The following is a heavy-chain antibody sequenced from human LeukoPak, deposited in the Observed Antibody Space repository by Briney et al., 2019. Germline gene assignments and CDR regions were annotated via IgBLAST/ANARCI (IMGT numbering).Heavy chain of an antibody. J-gene: IGHJ3*02. CDR1: GFTFSSYA. CDR2: ISGSGGST. V-gene: IGHV3-23*01. Sequence: PGGSLRLSCAASGFTFSSYAMSWVRQAPGKGLEWVSAISGSGGSTYYADSVKGRFTISRDNAKNSLYLQMNSLRAEDTAVYYCARDPSYYDSSEIWGQGTMVTVSS. D-gene: IGHD3-22*01. CDR3: ARDPSYYDSSEI.